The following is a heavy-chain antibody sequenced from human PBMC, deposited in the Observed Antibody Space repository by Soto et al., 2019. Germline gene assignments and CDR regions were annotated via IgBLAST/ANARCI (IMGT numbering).Heavy chain of an antibody. CDR3: ARVASFGSLTWFNR. D-gene: IGHD5-18*01. J-gene: IGHJ5*02. Sequence: ASVKVSCKASGYTFTNNDVTWVRQAPGQGLEWMGWMNPGSGDTGYAQKFQGRVTMTRNISIATAYMELSSLRSEDTAIYYCARVASFGSLTWFNRWGQGTLVTVSS. CDR2: MNPGSGDT. CDR1: GYTFTNND. V-gene: IGHV1-8*01.